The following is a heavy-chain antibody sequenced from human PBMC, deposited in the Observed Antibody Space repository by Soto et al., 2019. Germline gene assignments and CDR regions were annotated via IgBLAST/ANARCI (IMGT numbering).Heavy chain of an antibody. CDR3: ARVDGYNYGNWFDP. Sequence: SVKVSCKASGGTFSSYAISWVRQAPGQGLEWMGGIIPIFGTANYAQKFQGRVTITADDSTSTAYMELSSLRSEDTAVYYCARVDGYNYGNWFDPWGQGTLVTVSS. V-gene: IGHV1-69*13. CDR2: IIPIFGTA. CDR1: GGTFSSYA. J-gene: IGHJ5*02. D-gene: IGHD5-12*01.